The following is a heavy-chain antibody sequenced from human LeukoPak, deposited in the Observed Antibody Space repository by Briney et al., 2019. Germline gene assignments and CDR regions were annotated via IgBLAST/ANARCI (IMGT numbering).Heavy chain of an antibody. Sequence: ETLSLTCAVYGGSFSGYYWSWIRQPPGKGLEWVANINQGGSDKSYVDSVKGRFTVSRDNAKKSLYLQMNSLRAEDTAVYYCANLNLIPGEDYFDYWGQGTLVSVSS. J-gene: IGHJ4*02. CDR1: GGSFSGYY. CDR2: INQGGSDK. CDR3: ANLNLIPGEDYFDY. V-gene: IGHV3-7*01. D-gene: IGHD2-21*01.